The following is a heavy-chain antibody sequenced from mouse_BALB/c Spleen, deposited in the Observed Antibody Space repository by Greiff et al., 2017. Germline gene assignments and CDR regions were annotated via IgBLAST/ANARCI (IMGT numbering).Heavy chain of an antibody. CDR2: IWWNDDK. D-gene: IGHD1-1*01. CDR1: GFSLSTSGMS. V-gene: IGHV8-8*01. CDR3: ARIAEDYYGSSFPWFAY. J-gene: IGHJ3*01. Sequence: QVTLKVSGPGILQPSQTLSLTCSFSGFSLSTSGMSVGWIRQPSGKGLEWLAHIWWNDDKYYNPALKSRLTISKDTSNNQVFLKIASVVTADTATYYCARIAEDYYGSSFPWFAYWGQGTLVTVSA.